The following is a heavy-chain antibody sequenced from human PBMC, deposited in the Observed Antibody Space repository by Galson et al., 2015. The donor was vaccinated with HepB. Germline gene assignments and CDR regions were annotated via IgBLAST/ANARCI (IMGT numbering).Heavy chain of an antibody. CDR1: GFTFSSYA. V-gene: IGHV3-23*01. CDR3: ARDHVGPGIYFDN. D-gene: IGHD1-26*01. Sequence: SLRLSCAASGFTFSSYAMTWVRQAPGKGLEWVSSISDGGGATYYADSVKGRFTISRDNSKNTLYLQVNSLRAEDTAVYYCARDHVGPGIYFDNWGQGTLVTVSS. CDR2: ISDGGGAT. J-gene: IGHJ4*02.